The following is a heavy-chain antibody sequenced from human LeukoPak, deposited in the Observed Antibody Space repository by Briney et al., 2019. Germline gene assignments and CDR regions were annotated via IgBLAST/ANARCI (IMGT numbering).Heavy chain of an antibody. D-gene: IGHD4-17*01. CDR2: IYHSGST. J-gene: IGHJ5*02. CDR1: GGSISSDY. V-gene: IGHV4-59*01. Sequence: PSETLSLTCTVSGGSISSDYWSWIRQPPGKGLEWIGYIYHSGSTNYNPSLKSRVTISVHTSKNQFSLKLSSVTAADTAVYCCARDKGDYGDYYWFDPWGQGTLVTVSS. CDR3: ARDKGDYGDYYWFDP.